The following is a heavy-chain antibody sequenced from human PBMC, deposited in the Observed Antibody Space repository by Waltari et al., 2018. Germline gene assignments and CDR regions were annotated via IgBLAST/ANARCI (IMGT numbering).Heavy chain of an antibody. CDR1: GGSISSSSYY. CDR2: IYYSGST. V-gene: IGHV4-39*07. Sequence: QLQLQESGPGLVKPSETLSFTCTVSGGSISSSSYYWGWIRQPPGKGLEWIGSIYYSGSTNYNPSLKSRVTLSVDTSKNQVSLRLTSVTAADSAVYFCARTLEKTYGGWYFDSWGQGTRVTVSS. D-gene: IGHD3-10*01. CDR3: ARTLEKTYGGWYFDS. J-gene: IGHJ4*02.